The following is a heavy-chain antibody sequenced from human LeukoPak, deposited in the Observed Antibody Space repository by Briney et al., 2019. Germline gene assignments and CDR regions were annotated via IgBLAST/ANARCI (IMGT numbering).Heavy chain of an antibody. J-gene: IGHJ4*02. CDR3: ARHGDGGNSYDH. CDR2: IYYSGST. D-gene: IGHD4-23*01. Sequence: SETLSLTCTVSGGSISSYYWSWIRQPPGKGLEWIGYIYYSGSTNYNPSLKSRVTISVDTSKNQFSLKLSSVTAADTAVYYCARHGDGGNSYDHWGQGTLVTVSS. CDR1: GGSISSYY. V-gene: IGHV4-59*08.